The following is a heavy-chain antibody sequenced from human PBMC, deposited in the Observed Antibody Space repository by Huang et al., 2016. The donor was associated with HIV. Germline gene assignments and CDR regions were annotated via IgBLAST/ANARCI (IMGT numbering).Heavy chain of an antibody. CDR1: GYTFSSHA. J-gene: IGHJ4*02. CDR3: ARDPLDIRRHFDF. Sequence: QVQLVQSGAEVKKPGTSVKVSCKTSGYTFSSHALHWLRQAPGQRPEWMGWINGVNGDTKYSQKFHGRVTITSDTSANIGYMELNSLLSEDTAVYYCARDPLDIRRHFDFWGQGSLVTVSS. D-gene: IGHD3-3*01. CDR2: INGVNGDT. V-gene: IGHV1-3*01.